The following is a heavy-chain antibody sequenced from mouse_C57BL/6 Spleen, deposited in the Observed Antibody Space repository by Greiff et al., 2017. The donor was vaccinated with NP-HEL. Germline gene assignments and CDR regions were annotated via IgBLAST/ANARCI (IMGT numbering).Heavy chain of an antibody. CDR3: ALNYYGSSYLYYFDY. CDR1: GYAFSSSW. D-gene: IGHD1-1*01. CDR2: IYPGDGDT. J-gene: IGHJ2*01. Sequence: VQLQQSGPELVKPGASVKISCKASGYAFSSSWMNWVKQRPGKGLEWIGRIYPGDGDTNYNGKFKGKATLTADKSSSTAYMQLSSLTSEDSAVYFCALNYYGSSYLYYFDYWGQGTTLTVSS. V-gene: IGHV1-82*01.